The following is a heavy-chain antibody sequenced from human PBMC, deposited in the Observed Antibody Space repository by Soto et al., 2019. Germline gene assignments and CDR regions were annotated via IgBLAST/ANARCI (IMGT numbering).Heavy chain of an antibody. J-gene: IGHJ6*02. CDR2: ISGSGGST. CDR1: GFTFSSYA. D-gene: IGHD2-2*01. V-gene: IGHV3-23*01. CDR3: ARDRDFYCSSTTCYDRAYATDV. Sequence: PGGSLRLSCAASGFTFSSYAMSWVRQAPGKGLEWVSAISGSGGSTYYADSVKGRFTISRDNSKNTVYLQMNSLRAEDTAVYYCARDRDFYCSSTTCYDRAYATDVWGQGTTVTVSS.